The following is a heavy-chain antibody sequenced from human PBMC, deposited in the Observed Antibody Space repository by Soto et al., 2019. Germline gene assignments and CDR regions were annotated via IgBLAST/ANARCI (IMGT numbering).Heavy chain of an antibody. D-gene: IGHD6-6*01. J-gene: IGHJ4*02. CDR3: ASEIWVAGIAARQDPFDY. CDR1: GFTFSSYA. CDR2: ISGSGGST. Sequence: GGSLRLSCAASGFTFSSYAMSWVRQAPGKGLEWVSAISGSGGSTYYADSVKGRFTISRDNSKNTLYLQMNSLRAEDTAVYYCASEIWVAGIAARQDPFDYWGQGTLVTVSS. V-gene: IGHV3-23*01.